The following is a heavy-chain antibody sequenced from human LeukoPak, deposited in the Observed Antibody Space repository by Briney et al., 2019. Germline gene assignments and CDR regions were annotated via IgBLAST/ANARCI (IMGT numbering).Heavy chain of an antibody. Sequence: ASETLSLTCTVSGGSISSYYWSWIRQPPGKGLEWIGYIYYSGSTNYNPSLKSRVTISVDTSKNQFSLKLSSVTAADTAVYYCARRPSMVRGGLYYYYYGMDVWGQGTTVTVSS. J-gene: IGHJ6*02. CDR1: GGSISSYY. CDR3: ARRPSMVRGGLYYYYYGMDV. CDR2: IYYSGST. D-gene: IGHD3-10*01. V-gene: IGHV4-59*08.